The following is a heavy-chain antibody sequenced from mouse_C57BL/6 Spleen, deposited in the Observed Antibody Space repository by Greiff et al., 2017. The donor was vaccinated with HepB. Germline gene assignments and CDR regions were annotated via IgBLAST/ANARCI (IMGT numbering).Heavy chain of an antibody. J-gene: IGHJ2*01. CDR1: GFTFSSYA. Sequence: EVMLVESGEGLVKPGGSLKLSCAASGFTFSSYAMSWVRQTPEKRLEWVAYISSGGDYIYYADTVKGRFTISRDNARNTLYLQMSSLKSEDTAMYYCTREAYLGRGYFDYWGQGTTLTVSS. D-gene: IGHD4-1*01. CDR2: ISSGGDYI. V-gene: IGHV5-9-1*02. CDR3: TREAYLGRGYFDY.